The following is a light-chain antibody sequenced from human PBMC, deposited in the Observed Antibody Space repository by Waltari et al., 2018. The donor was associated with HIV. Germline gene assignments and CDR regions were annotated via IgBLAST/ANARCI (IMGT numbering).Light chain of an antibody. CDR2: AAS. CDR3: QQYSDWPPFT. J-gene: IGKJ4*01. CDR1: QSVRSG. V-gene: IGKV3-15*01. Sequence: EIVMTQSPATPSVSPGERATLSCRASQSVRSGLAWYQQKPGQPPRLLIYAASTRATGIPARFSGSGSGTEFTLTISSLQSEDFAVYYCQQYSDWPPFTFGGGTKVEIK.